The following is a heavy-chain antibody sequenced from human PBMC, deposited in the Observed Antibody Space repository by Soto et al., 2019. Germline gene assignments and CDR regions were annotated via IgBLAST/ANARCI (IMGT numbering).Heavy chain of an antibody. CDR3: ASIVVVPAADNMDD. CDR1: GFTVSSNY. J-gene: IGHJ6*03. CDR2: IYSGGST. Sequence: GGSLRLSCAASGFTVSSNYMSWVRQAPGKGLEWVSVIYSGGSTYYADSVKGRFTISRDNSKNTLYLQMNSLSAEDTAVYYCASIVVVPAADNMDDWGKGTTVTVSS. V-gene: IGHV3-53*01. D-gene: IGHD2-2*01.